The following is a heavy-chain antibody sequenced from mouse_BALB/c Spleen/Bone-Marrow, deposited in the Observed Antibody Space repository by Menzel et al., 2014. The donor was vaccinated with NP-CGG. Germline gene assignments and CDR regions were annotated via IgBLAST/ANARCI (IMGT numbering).Heavy chain of an antibody. D-gene: IGHD2-3*01. J-gene: IGHJ3*01. Sequence: VQLQQSGPGLVQPSQNLSITCTVSGFFLTSYGVHWVRQSPGKGLEWLGVIWSDGSTDYNAAFISRLNISKDNSKSXIFFKMNSLQPNDTAIYFCARRDGYLFAYWGQGTLVTVSA. CDR3: ARRDGYLFAY. V-gene: IGHV2-2*02. CDR2: IWSDGST. CDR1: GFFLTSYG.